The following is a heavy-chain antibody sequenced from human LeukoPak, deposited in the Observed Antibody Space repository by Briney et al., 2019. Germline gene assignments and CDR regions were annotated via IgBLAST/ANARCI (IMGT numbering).Heavy chain of an antibody. CDR3: ARDGCTNGVCYFYYFDY. Sequence: AASVKVSCKASGYTFTSYGISWMRQAPGQGLEWMGWISAYNGNTNYAQKLQGRVTMTTDTSTSTAYMELRSLRSDDTAVYYCARDGCTNGVCYFYYFDYWGQGTLVTVSS. CDR2: ISAYNGNT. CDR1: GYTFTSYG. D-gene: IGHD2-8*01. J-gene: IGHJ4*02. V-gene: IGHV1-18*01.